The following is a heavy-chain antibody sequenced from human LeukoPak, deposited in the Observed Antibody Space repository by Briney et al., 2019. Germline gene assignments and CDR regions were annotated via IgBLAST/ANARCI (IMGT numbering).Heavy chain of an antibody. V-gene: IGHV1-69*05. J-gene: IGHJ6*03. CDR2: IIPIFGTA. Sequence: GSSVKVSCKASGGTFSSYAISWVRQAPGQGLEWMGGIIPIFGTANHAQKFQGRVTITTDESTSTAYMELSSLRSEDTAVYYCSWNSVGYYYYYMDVWGKGTTVTVSS. CDR1: GGTFSSYA. D-gene: IGHD1-7*01. CDR3: SWNSVGYYYYYMDV.